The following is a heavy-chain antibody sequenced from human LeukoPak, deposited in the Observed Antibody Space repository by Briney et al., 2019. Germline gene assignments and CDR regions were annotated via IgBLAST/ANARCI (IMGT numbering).Heavy chain of an antibody. CDR2: IYYSGST. CDR1: GGSISSYY. D-gene: IGHD2-21*02. V-gene: IGHV4-59*01. Sequence: SETLSLTCTVSGGSISSYYWSWIRQPPGKGLEWIGYIYYSGSTNYNPSLKSRVTISVDTSKNQFSLKLSSVTASDTAVYYCARDAYCGGDCYGHFDYWGQGTLVTVSS. J-gene: IGHJ4*02. CDR3: ARDAYCGGDCYGHFDY.